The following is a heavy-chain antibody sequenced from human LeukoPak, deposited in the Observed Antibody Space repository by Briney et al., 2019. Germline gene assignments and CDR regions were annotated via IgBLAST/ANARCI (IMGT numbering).Heavy chain of an antibody. V-gene: IGHV1-2*04. CDR1: GYTFTSYG. CDR2: INPNSGGT. CDR3: ARTYYDFWSGYYSLGY. D-gene: IGHD3-3*01. Sequence: ASVKVSCKASGYTFTSYGISWVRQAPGQGLEWMGWINPNSGGTNYAQKFQGWVTMTRDTSISTAYMELSRLRSDDTAVYYCARTYYDFWSGYYSLGYWGQGTLVTVSS. J-gene: IGHJ4*02.